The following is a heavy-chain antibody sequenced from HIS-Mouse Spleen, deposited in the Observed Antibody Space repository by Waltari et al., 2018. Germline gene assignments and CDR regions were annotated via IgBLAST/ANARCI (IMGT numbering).Heavy chain of an antibody. CDR3: AKASSGWLDY. D-gene: IGHD6-19*01. CDR1: GFNFSSYG. V-gene: IGHV3-30*18. J-gene: IGHJ4*02. CDR2: ISYDGSNK. Sequence: QVQLVESGGGVVQPGRSLRLSCAASGFNFSSYGMHWVRQAPGKGLEGVAVISYDGSNKYYADSVKGRFTISRDNYKNTLYLQMNSLRAEDTAVYYCAKASSGWLDYWGQGTLVTVSS.